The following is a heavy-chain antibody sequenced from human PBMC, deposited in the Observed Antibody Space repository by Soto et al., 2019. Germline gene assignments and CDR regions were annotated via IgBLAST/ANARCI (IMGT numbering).Heavy chain of an antibody. J-gene: IGHJ5*02. CDR3: ARHYYDSSGYYVNNWFDP. V-gene: IGHV4-59*08. Sequence: SETLSLTCTVSGGSISSYYWSWIRQPPGKGLEWIGYIYYSGSTNYNPSLKSRVTISVDTSKNQFSLKLTSVTAADTAVYYCARHYYDSSGYYVNNWFDPWGQGTLVTVSS. CDR1: GGSISSYY. D-gene: IGHD3-22*01. CDR2: IYYSGST.